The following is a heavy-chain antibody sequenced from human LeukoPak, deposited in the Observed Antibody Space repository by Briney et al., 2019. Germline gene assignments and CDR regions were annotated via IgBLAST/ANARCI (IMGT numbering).Heavy chain of an antibody. V-gene: IGHV3-23*01. J-gene: IGHJ3*02. Sequence: PGGSLRLSCAASGFTFSSYAMSWVRQAPGKGLEWVSGISGSSGSTFYADSLRGRFTISRDNSKSTLYLQMNGLRAEDTAIFYCAKSLFTSATGTGRAFHIWGQGTRVTVSS. CDR2: ISGSSGST. CDR1: GFTFSSYA. D-gene: IGHD1-1*01. CDR3: AKSLFTSATGTGRAFHI.